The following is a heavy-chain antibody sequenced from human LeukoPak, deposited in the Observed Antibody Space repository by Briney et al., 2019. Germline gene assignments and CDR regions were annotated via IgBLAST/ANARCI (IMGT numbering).Heavy chain of an antibody. J-gene: IGHJ4*02. CDR3: ASAESHDYGET. Sequence: ASVKVSCKASGYTFAGYYIHWVRQAPGQGLDWLGWIKPNSGGTQLAQKFQGRVTMARDTSLSTAYVELSRLTSDDTAIYYCASAESHDYGETWGQGTLITVSS. CDR2: IKPNSGGT. D-gene: IGHD3-16*01. CDR1: GYTFAGYY. V-gene: IGHV1-2*02.